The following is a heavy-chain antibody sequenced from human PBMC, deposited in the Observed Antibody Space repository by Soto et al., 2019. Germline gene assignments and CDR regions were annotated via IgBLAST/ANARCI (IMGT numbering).Heavy chain of an antibody. Sequence: GGSLRLSCAASGFRFDDYNIHWVRQAPGKGLEWVSLITWNGGNTYYADSVKGRFTISRDGTTESVSLQMTSLKREDTGLYYCARETLSFGSALDVWGQGTMVTFS. CDR3: ARETLSFGSALDV. V-gene: IGHV3-43*01. CDR2: ITWNGGNT. CDR1: GFRFDDYN. J-gene: IGHJ6*02. D-gene: IGHD3-3*01.